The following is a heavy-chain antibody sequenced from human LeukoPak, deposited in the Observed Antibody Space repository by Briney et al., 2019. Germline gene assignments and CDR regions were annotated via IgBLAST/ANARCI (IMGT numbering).Heavy chain of an antibody. Sequence: ASVKVSSKASGYTFTSYGISWVRQAPGQGLEWMGWISAYNGNTNYAQKLQGRVTMTTDTSTSTAYMELRSLRSDDTAVYYCARDRAVAGSKPFAPWGQRTLVTVSS. CDR2: ISAYNGNT. CDR3: ARDRAVAGSKPFAP. D-gene: IGHD6-19*01. CDR1: GYTFTSYG. J-gene: IGHJ5*02. V-gene: IGHV1-18*01.